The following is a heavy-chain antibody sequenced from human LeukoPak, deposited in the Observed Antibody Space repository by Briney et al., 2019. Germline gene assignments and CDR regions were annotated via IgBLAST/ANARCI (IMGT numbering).Heavy chain of an antibody. CDR3: ARRYCSGGSCYSAFDY. CDR1: GGSISSYY. J-gene: IGHJ4*02. D-gene: IGHD2-15*01. CDR2: IYYSGGT. V-gene: IGHV4-59*08. Sequence: PSETLSLTCTVSGGSISSYYWSWIRQPPGKGLEWIGYIYYSGGTNYNPSLKSRVTISVDTSKNQFSLKLSSVTAADTAVYYCARRYCSGGSCYSAFDYWGQGTLVTVSS.